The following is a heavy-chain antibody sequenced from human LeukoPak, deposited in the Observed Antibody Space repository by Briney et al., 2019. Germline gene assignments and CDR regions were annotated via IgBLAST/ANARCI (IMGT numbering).Heavy chain of an antibody. CDR3: FDL. CDR1: GFTFNSYA. V-gene: IGHV3-23*01. Sequence: PGGSLRLSCEASGFTFNSYAMDWVRQAPGKGLEWVSVISGDLRTTNYAHSVKGRFTISRDNSKNTVYLQMNGLSSDNRFARQHFDLWGRGTLVAVSS. D-gene: IGHD3-16*02. CDR2: ISGDLRTT. J-gene: IGHJ2*01.